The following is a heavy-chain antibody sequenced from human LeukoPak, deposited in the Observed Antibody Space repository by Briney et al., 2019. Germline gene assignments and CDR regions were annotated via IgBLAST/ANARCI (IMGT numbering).Heavy chain of an antibody. CDR3: ASTYYDILAGSPITGMDV. CDR1: GYTLTRYG. Sequence: GPSVKVSCKASGYTLTRYGISWVRQAPGQGLEWMGWISAYNGNTNYAQKLQGRVTMTTDTSTSTAYMELRSLRSDDTAVYYCASTYYDILAGSPITGMDVWGQGATVTVSS. CDR2: ISAYNGNT. V-gene: IGHV1-18*01. J-gene: IGHJ6*02. D-gene: IGHD3-9*01.